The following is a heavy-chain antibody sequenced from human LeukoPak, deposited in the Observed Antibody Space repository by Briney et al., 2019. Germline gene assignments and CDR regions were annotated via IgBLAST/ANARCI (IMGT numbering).Heavy chain of an antibody. Sequence: GGSLRLSCAASGFTFSSYGMSWVRQAPGKGLEWVSGINWNGGSTGFVDSVKGRFTISRDNAKNSLYLQMNSLRAEDTAVYYCATLRVGVWGSSRYFDYWGQGTLVTVSS. CDR1: GFTFSSYG. V-gene: IGHV3-20*04. CDR2: INWNGGST. J-gene: IGHJ4*02. CDR3: ATLRVGVWGSSRYFDY. D-gene: IGHD3-16*02.